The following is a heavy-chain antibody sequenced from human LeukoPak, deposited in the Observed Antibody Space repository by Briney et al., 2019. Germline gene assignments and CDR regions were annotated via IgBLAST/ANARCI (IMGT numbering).Heavy chain of an antibody. CDR3: VRGPNRGNIDG. V-gene: IGHV3-53*01. CDR1: GFKFNSNY. CDR2: MYSGGTT. J-gene: IGHJ4*02. Sequence: GGSLRLSCAASGFKFNSNYMSWVRQAPGKGLEWVSVMYSGGTTYYADSVTGRLTISRDSPKNTLYLQINSLRAEDTAVYYCVRGPNRGNIDGWGQGTLVIVSS. D-gene: IGHD1-14*01.